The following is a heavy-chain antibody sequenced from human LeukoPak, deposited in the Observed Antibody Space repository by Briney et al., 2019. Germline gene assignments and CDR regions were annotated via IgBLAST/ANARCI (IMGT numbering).Heavy chain of an antibody. CDR1: GGTISSGGYY. D-gene: IGHD3-22*01. V-gene: IGHV4-31*03. CDR2: IYYSGST. J-gene: IGHJ4*02. CDR3: ARAGEESYYYDSSGYVIDY. Sequence: SQTLSLTCTVSGGTISSGGYYWSWIRQHPGKGLEWIRYIYYSGSTYYNPSLKSRVTISVDTSKNQFSLKLSSVTDADTAVYYCARAGEESYYYDSSGYVIDYWGQGTLVTVSS.